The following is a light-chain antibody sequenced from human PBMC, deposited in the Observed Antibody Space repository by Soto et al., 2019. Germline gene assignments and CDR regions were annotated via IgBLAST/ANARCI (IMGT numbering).Light chain of an antibody. J-gene: IGLJ1*01. CDR2: DVT. CDR1: NSDIGSYNR. CDR3: SSFRGTATLDV. Sequence: QSALTQPASVSGSPGQSITISCSGTNSDIGSYNRVSWYRQHPGKAPKLLIYDVTKRPSGVSNRFSGSKSGNTAFLTISGLQAEDEADYYCSSFRGTATLDVFGTGTKPTVL. V-gene: IGLV2-14*03.